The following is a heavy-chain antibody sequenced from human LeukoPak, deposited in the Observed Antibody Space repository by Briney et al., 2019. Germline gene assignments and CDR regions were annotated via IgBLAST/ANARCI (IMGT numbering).Heavy chain of an antibody. J-gene: IGHJ4*02. CDR1: GFTFSSYE. V-gene: IGHV4-34*01. Sequence: GSLRLSCAASGFTFSSYEMNWVRQAPGKGLEWIGEINHSGSTNYNPSLKSRVTISVDTSKNQFSLKLSSVTAADTAVYYCARDLLSGYYYDSSGYELDYWGQGTLVTVSS. CDR3: ARDLLSGYYYDSSGYELDY. D-gene: IGHD3-22*01. CDR2: INHSGST.